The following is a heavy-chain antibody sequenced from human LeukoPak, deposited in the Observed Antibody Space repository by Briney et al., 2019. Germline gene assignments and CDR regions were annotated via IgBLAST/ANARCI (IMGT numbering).Heavy chain of an antibody. D-gene: IGHD1-26*01. CDR2: ISSSGSII. CDR1: GFTFSTYE. Sequence: GGSLRLSCAASGFTFSTYEMNWVRQAPGKGLEWVSYISSSGSIIHYADSVKGRFTISRDNAKNTLYLQMSSLRAEDTAVYYCIRGTVGAPGNDYWGQGTLVTVSS. J-gene: IGHJ4*02. V-gene: IGHV3-48*03. CDR3: IRGTVGAPGNDY.